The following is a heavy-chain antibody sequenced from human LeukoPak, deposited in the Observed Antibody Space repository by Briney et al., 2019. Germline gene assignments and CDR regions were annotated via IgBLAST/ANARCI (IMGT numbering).Heavy chain of an antibody. J-gene: IGHJ4*02. CDR1: GWSFNDYY. CDR2: INHSGKT. V-gene: IGHV4-34*01. Sequence: PSETLSLTCEVYGWSFNDYYWTWIRQSPGKGLEWIGEINHSGKTNYNPSLKSRVTISVDTSKNQVSLEVNSLTAADTDTYYCARQEGEAVAGTFPFDYWGQGTLVTVSS. D-gene: IGHD6-19*01. CDR3: ARQEGEAVAGTFPFDY.